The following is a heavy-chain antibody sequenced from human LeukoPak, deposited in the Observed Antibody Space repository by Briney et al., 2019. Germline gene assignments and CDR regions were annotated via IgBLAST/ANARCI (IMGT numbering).Heavy chain of an antibody. V-gene: IGHV3-21*01. CDR1: RFTFSSYW. CDR2: ISSSSSYI. D-gene: IGHD1-7*01. Sequence: PGGSLRLSCAASRFTFSSYWMSWVRQAPGKGLEWVSSISSSSSYIYYADSVKGRFTISRDNAKNSLYLQMNSLRAEDTAVYYCARVQVLELRLGAFDIWGQGTMVTVSS. J-gene: IGHJ3*02. CDR3: ARVQVLELRLGAFDI.